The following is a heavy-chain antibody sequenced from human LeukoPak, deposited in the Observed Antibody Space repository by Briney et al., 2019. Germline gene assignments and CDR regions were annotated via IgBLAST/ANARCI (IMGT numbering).Heavy chain of an antibody. V-gene: IGHV1-18*04. CDR2: ISAYNGNT. Sequence: GASVKVSCKASGYTFTDYYMHWVRQAPGQGLEWMGWISAYNGNTNYAQKLQGRVTMTTDTSTSTAYMELRSLRSDDTAVYYCARDRWGSSLGGDYWGQGTLVTVSS. CDR1: GYTFTDYY. J-gene: IGHJ4*02. D-gene: IGHD3-16*01. CDR3: ARDRWGSSLGGDY.